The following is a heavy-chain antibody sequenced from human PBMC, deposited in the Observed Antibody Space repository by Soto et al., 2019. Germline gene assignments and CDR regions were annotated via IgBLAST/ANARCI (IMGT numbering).Heavy chain of an antibody. CDR2: ISYDGSNK. V-gene: IGHV3-30*03. Sequence: GGSLRLSCAASGFTFSSYGMHWVRQAPGKGLEWVAVISYDGSNKFYADSVKGRFTISRDNAKNSLYLQMNSLRAEDTAVYYCARDRSIAAVDPPDWGYMDVWGKGTTVTVSS. CDR3: ARDRSIAAVDPPDWGYMDV. CDR1: GFTFSSYG. D-gene: IGHD6-6*01. J-gene: IGHJ6*03.